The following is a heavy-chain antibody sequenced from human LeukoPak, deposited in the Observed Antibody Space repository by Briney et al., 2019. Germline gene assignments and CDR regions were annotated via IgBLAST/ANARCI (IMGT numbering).Heavy chain of an antibody. J-gene: IGHJ4*02. CDR1: ADSTTSYY. V-gene: IGHV4-59*13. Sequence: KTSGTLSLTCSVSADSTTSYYLTWIRQSPGKGLQWLGFVYKNGDANYNPSLRSRLFMSLDRSKTQFSLRLSSVTAADTAVYYCAREGYNSGWYKVDYWGQGTLVTVSS. CDR3: AREGYNSGWYKVDY. CDR2: VYKNGDA. D-gene: IGHD6-19*01.